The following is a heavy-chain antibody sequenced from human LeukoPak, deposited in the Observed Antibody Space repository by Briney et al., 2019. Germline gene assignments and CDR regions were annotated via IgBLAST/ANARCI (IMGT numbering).Heavy chain of an antibody. Sequence: PSETLSLTCAVYGGSFSGYYWSWIRQPPGKGLEWIGEINHSGSTNYDPSLKSRVTISVDTSKNQFSLKLSSVTAADTAVYYCARGAEMAIDYWGQGTLVTVSS. J-gene: IGHJ4*02. CDR3: ARGAEMAIDY. CDR1: GGSFSGYY. CDR2: INHSGST. D-gene: IGHD5-12*01. V-gene: IGHV4-34*01.